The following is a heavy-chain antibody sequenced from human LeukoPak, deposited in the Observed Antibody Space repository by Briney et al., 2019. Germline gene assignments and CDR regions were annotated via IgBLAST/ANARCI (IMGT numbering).Heavy chain of an antibody. Sequence: PGGSLRLSCAASGFSFSNYAMTWVRQAPGKGLEWVANINHFGNEEYYVDSVKGRFTISRDNAKNSLYLQMNSLRAEDTAVYYCGRGKVWSRTYFDFWGQGTLVTVSS. D-gene: IGHD3-10*01. J-gene: IGHJ4*02. CDR3: GRGKVWSRTYFDF. CDR2: INHFGNEE. V-gene: IGHV3-7*01. CDR1: GFSFSNYA.